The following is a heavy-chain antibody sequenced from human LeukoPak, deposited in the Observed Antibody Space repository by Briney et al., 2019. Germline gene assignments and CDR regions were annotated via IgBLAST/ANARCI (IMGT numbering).Heavy chain of an antibody. D-gene: IGHD3-9*01. CDR3: AGHGADILTGYYNRALNWFDP. V-gene: IGHV4-39*01. J-gene: IGHJ5*02. CDR1: GGSISSSSYY. CDR2: IYYSGST. Sequence: SETLSLTCTVSGGSISSSSYYWGWIRQPPGKGLEWIGSIYYSGSTYYNPSLKSRVTISVDTSKNQFSLKLSSVTAADTAVYYCAGHGADILTGYYNRALNWFDPWGQGTLVTVSS.